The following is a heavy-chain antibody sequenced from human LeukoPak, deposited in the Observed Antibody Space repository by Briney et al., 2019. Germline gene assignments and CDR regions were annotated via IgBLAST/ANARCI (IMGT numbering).Heavy chain of an antibody. D-gene: IGHD1-26*01. CDR3: ARDVPIVGASVLSSDYCDY. CDR2: INPSGGST. J-gene: IGHJ4*02. CDR1: GYTFTNYY. Sequence: GASVTVSCKSSGYTFTNYYMHWVRQAPGQGLEWMGIINPSGGSTSYAQKFQGRVTMTRDTSTSTVYMELSSLRSEDTAVYYCARDVPIVGASVLSSDYCDYWGQGTLVTVSS. V-gene: IGHV1-46*01.